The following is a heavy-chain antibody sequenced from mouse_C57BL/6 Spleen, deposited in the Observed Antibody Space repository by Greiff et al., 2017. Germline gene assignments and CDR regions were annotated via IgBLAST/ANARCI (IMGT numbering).Heavy chain of an antibody. J-gene: IGHJ4*01. Sequence: EVQLVESGPGLVKPSQSLSLTCSVTGYSITSGYYWNWIRQFPGNKLEWMGYISYDGSNNYNPSLKNRISITRDTSKNQFFLKLNSVTTEDTATYYCAKTGKDYYYAMDYWGQGTSVTVSS. CDR3: AKTGKDYYYAMDY. CDR1: GYSITSGYY. V-gene: IGHV3-6*01. CDR2: ISYDGSN. D-gene: IGHD4-1*01.